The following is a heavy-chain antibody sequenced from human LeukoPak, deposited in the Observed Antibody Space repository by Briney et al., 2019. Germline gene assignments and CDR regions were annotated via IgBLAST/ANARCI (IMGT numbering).Heavy chain of an antibody. D-gene: IGHD6-6*01. CDR2: IYPGDSDT. CDR3: ARLVTSSSSSYFGY. CDR1: GYSFTNSW. V-gene: IGHV5-51*01. Sequence: GESLTISCKGSGYSFTNSWIGWVRQMPGKGLEWMAIIYPGDSDTRYSPSFQGQVTLSADKSISAAYLQWSSLKASDTAMYYCARLVTSSSSSYFGYWGQGTLVTVSS. J-gene: IGHJ4*02.